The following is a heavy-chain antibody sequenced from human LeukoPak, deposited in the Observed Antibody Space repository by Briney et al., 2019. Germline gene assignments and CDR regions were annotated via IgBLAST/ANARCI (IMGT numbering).Heavy chain of an antibody. CDR1: GFTFSSYW. J-gene: IGHJ4*02. CDR3: AKRGGSGWYYC. Sequence: PGGSLRLSCAASGFTFSSYWMHWVRQAPGKGLVWVSRINSDGSSTSYADSVKGRFTISRDNAKNTLYLQMNSLRAEDTAVYYCAKRGGSGWYYCWGQGTLVTVSS. V-gene: IGHV3-74*01. CDR2: INSDGSST. D-gene: IGHD6-19*01.